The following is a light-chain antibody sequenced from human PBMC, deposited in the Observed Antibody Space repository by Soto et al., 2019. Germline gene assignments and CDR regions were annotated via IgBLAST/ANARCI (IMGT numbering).Light chain of an antibody. CDR1: QGISSY. CDR2: EAS. CDR3: QNLNSYLIS. V-gene: IGKV1-9*01. Sequence: DIQLTQSPSFLSASVGDRVTITCRASQGISSYLAWYQQKPGQAPKLLMYEASTLQSGVPSRFSGSGSGTEFTLTISSLQPEDFATYYCQNLNSYLISFGQGTRLEIK. J-gene: IGKJ5*01.